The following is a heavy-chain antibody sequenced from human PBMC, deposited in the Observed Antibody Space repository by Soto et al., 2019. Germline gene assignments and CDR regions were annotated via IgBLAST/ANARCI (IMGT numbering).Heavy chain of an antibody. CDR1: GGSIRSGGYY. CDR2: IYYSGST. CDR3: ARDPSGIAAEGWFDP. Sequence: QVQLQESGPGLVKPSQTLSLTCTVSGGSIRSGGYYWNWIRQHPGKGLEWIGYIYYSGSTYYNPALKSRVTISVATSKNQFSRKLCSVTAADTAVYDCARDPSGIAAEGWFDPWGQGTLVTVSS. V-gene: IGHV4-31*03. D-gene: IGHD6-13*01. J-gene: IGHJ5*02.